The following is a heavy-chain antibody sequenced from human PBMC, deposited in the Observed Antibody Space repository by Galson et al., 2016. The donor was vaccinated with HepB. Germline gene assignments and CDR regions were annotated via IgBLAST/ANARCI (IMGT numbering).Heavy chain of an antibody. V-gene: IGHV1-18*04. J-gene: IGHJ4*02. Sequence: SVKVSCKASGYTFTNFGINWVRQAPGQGLEWMGWISPYTGNTNYAQKLQGRVTMTTDTSTSTAYMELRSLRSDDTAVYYCTRGAGPRIVVDMPFDYWGQGTLVTVSS. CDR1: GYTFTNFG. D-gene: IGHD3-22*01. CDR2: ISPYTGNT. CDR3: TRGAGPRIVVDMPFDY.